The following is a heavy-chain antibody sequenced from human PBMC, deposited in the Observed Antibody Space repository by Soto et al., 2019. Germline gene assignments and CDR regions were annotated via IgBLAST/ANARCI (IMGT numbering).Heavy chain of an antibody. J-gene: IGHJ6*02. CDR1: GGTFSSYA. Sequence: ASVKVSCKASGGTFSSYAISWVRQAPGQGLEWMGGIIPIFGTANYEQQFQGRVTITADESTSTAYMELSSLRSEDTAVYYCARDPAGRTNGNDVTSQNYGMDGWGQGTTVTVYS. CDR2: IIPIFGTA. CDR3: ARDPAGRTNGNDVTSQNYGMDG. D-gene: IGHD1-1*01. V-gene: IGHV1-69*13.